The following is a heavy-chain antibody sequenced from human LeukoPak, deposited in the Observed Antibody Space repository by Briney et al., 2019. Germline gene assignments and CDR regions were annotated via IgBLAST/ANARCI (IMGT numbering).Heavy chain of an antibody. Sequence: GSVKVSCKVSGYTLTELSMHWVRQAPGKGLEWMGGFDPEDGETIYAQKFQGRVTMTEDTSTDTAYMELSSLRSEDTAVYYCAMGDYVWGSYRALFDYWGQGTLVTVSS. CDR3: AMGDYVWGSYRALFDY. CDR1: GYTLTELS. V-gene: IGHV1-24*01. CDR2: FDPEDGET. J-gene: IGHJ4*02. D-gene: IGHD3-16*02.